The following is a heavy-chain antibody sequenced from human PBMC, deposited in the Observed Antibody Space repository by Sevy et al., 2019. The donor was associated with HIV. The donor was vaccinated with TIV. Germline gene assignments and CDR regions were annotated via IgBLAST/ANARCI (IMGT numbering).Heavy chain of an antibody. CDR3: TKGIGYSGYETDY. Sequence: GGSLRLSCAASGFTFSSYAMGWVRQAPGKGLEWVSAISGSGISTYYADSVKGRFTISRDNSKNTLYLQMNNLRAEDTAVFYCTKGIGYSGYETDYWGQGTLVTVSS. CDR1: GFTFSSYA. J-gene: IGHJ4*02. CDR2: ISGSGIST. D-gene: IGHD5-12*01. V-gene: IGHV3-23*01.